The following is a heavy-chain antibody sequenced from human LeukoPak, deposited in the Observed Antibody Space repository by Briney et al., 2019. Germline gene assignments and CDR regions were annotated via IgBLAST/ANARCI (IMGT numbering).Heavy chain of an antibody. J-gene: IGHJ4*02. V-gene: IGHV4-61*08. Sequence: PSETLSLTCTVSGGSISSGGYYWSWIRQPPGKGLEWIGYIYHSGSTNYNPSLKSRVTISADTSKNQFSLKLSSVTAADTAVYYCAREVERDNDLRYLDFWGQGILVTVSS. CDR2: IYHSGST. CDR3: AREVERDNDLRYLDF. D-gene: IGHD3-3*01. CDR1: GGSISSGGYY.